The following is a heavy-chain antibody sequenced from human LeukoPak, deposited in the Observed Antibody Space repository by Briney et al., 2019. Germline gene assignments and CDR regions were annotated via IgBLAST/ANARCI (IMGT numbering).Heavy chain of an antibody. CDR1: GGSFSGYY. Sequence: SETLSLTCAVYGGSFSGYYWSWIRQPPGKGLEWIGEINHSGSTNYNPSLKSRVTISVDTSKNQFSMNLNSVTAADTAVYYCAKGAGPPWFDPWGQGTLVTVSS. CDR3: AKGAGPPWFDP. J-gene: IGHJ5*02. CDR2: INHSGST. V-gene: IGHV4-34*01. D-gene: IGHD6-19*01.